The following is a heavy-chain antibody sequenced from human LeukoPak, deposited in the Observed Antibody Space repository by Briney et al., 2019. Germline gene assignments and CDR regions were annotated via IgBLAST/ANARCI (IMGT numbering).Heavy chain of an antibody. CDR1: VDSISSGSYY. Sequence: SETLSLTCTVSVDSISSGSYYWGWIRQPPGKGLEWIGSIYYSGRTSHNPSLKSRVTMSVDTSKNQFSLKLSSVTAADTAVYYCARKPIVNSAWYYFDYWGQGTLVTVSS. CDR2: IYYSGRT. V-gene: IGHV4-39*07. J-gene: IGHJ4*02. D-gene: IGHD3-22*01. CDR3: ARKPIVNSAWYYFDY.